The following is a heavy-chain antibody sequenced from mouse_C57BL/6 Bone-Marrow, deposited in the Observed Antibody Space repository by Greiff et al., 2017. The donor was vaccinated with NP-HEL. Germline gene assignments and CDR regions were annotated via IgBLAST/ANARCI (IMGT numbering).Heavy chain of an antibody. J-gene: IGHJ3*01. CDR2: IFPGSGST. CDR3: ARRYDGYAWFAY. V-gene: IGHV1-75*01. D-gene: IGHD2-3*01. Sequence: LVEPGASVKISCKASGYPFTDYYINGVKQRPGQGLEWIGWIFPGSGSTYYNEKFKGKATLTVDKSSSTAYMLLSSLTSEDSAVYFCARRYDGYAWFAYWGQGTLVTVSA. CDR1: GYPFTDYY.